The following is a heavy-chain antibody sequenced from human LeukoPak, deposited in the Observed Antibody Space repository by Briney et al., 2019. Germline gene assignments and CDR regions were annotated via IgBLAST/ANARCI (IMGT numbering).Heavy chain of an antibody. Sequence: GESLRLSCAASGFTFSSYAMSWVRQAPGKGLEWVSAISGSGGSTYYADSVKGRFTISRDNSKNTLYLQMNSLRAEDTAVYYCAKLSDSSGYYKYYFDYWGQGTLVTVSS. V-gene: IGHV3-23*01. CDR3: AKLSDSSGYYKYYFDY. D-gene: IGHD3-22*01. J-gene: IGHJ4*02. CDR1: GFTFSSYA. CDR2: ISGSGGST.